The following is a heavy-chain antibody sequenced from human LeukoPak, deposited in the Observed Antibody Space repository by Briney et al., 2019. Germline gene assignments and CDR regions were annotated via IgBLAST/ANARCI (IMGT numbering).Heavy chain of an antibody. V-gene: IGHV5-51*01. CDR2: IYPGDSDT. Sequence: GESLKISCKGSGYSFTSYWIGWVRQMPGKGLEWMGIIYPGDSDTRYSPSFQGQVTISADKSISTAYLQWSSLKASDTAMYYCARISVLGYSSGWYWDYWGQGTLVTVSS. D-gene: IGHD6-19*01. CDR3: ARISVLGYSSGWYWDY. J-gene: IGHJ4*02. CDR1: GYSFTSYW.